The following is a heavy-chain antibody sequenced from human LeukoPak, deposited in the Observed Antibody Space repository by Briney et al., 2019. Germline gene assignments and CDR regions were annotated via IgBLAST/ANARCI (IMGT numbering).Heavy chain of an antibody. CDR2: INTNTGNP. CDR1: GYTFTSYA. D-gene: IGHD6-13*01. V-gene: IGHV7-4-1*02. J-gene: IGHJ5*02. CDR3: ARVAGPRRHSGKNWFDP. Sequence: GASVKVSCKASGYTFTSYAMNWVRQAPGQGLEWMGWINTNTGNPTYAQGFTGRFVFSLDTSVSTAYLQISSLKAEDTAVYYCARVAGPRRHSGKNWFDPWGQGTLVTVSS.